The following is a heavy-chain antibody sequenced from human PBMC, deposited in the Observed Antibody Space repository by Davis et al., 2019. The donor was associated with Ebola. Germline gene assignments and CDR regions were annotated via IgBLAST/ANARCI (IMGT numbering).Heavy chain of an antibody. V-gene: IGHV1-18*01. Sequence: ASVKVSCKTSGYTFTSYGISWVRQAPGQGLEWMGWISAYNGNTNYAQKLQGRVTMTTDTSTSTAYMEPRSLRSDDTAVYYCARGTVTTGYVDYWGQGTLVTVSS. D-gene: IGHD4-17*01. CDR1: GYTFTSYG. J-gene: IGHJ4*02. CDR2: ISAYNGNT. CDR3: ARGTVTTGYVDY.